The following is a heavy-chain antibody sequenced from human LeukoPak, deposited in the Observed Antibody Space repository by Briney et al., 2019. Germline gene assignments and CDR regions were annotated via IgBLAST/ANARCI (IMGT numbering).Heavy chain of an antibody. D-gene: IGHD6-6*01. CDR2: ISAYNGNT. V-gene: IGHV1-18*01. J-gene: IGHJ4*02. CDR3: TRDLQRRYGSSSGH. CDR1: GYTFTSYG. Sequence: ASVKVSCKASGYTFTSYGISWVRQAPGQGLEWMGWISAYNGNTNYAQKLQGRVTMTTDTSTSTAYMELRSLRSNDTAVYYCTRDLQRRYGSSSGHWGQGTLVTVSS.